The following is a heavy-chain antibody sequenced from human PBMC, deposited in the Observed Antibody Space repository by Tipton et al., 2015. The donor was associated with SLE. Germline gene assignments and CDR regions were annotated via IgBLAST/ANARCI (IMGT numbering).Heavy chain of an antibody. Sequence: TLSLTCTVSGASIDSSGYSWGWIRQPPGKGLEWIGCSYYSGNTYFTPSLQGRATIAIDTSKNQVSLQLRSVTAADTAVYYCASKISLTTDNWGQGTLVAVSS. CDR2: SYYSGNT. CDR1: GASIDSSGYS. V-gene: IGHV4-39*07. D-gene: IGHD1-1*01. CDR3: ASKISLTTDN. J-gene: IGHJ4*02.